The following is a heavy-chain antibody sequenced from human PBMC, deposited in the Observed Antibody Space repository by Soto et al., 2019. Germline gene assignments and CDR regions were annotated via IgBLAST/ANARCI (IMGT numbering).Heavy chain of an antibody. J-gene: IGHJ6*03. CDR3: TRDASPLERRFHYYSSYYMDV. CDR1: GFTFGDYA. V-gene: IGHV3-49*03. Sequence: PGGSLRLSCTASGFTFGDYAMSWFRQAPGKGLEWVGFIRSKAYGGTTEYAASVKGRFTISRDDSKSIAYLQMNSLKTEDTAVYYCTRDASPLERRFHYYSSYYMDVWGKGTTVTVSS. D-gene: IGHD1-1*01. CDR2: IRSKAYGGTT.